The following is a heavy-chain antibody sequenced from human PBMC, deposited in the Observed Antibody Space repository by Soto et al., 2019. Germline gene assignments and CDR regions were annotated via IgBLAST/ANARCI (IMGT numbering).Heavy chain of an antibody. J-gene: IGHJ4*02. D-gene: IGHD5-18*01. Sequence: QVQLVESGGAVVQPGKSLRLSCAASGFTFNTYGMYWVSQAPGKGLEWLAAISYDGSNKNHADSVKGRFTISRDNSKNTLYLQMNSMRVEDTAVYYCAKDIVRYTYGACDYWGQGALVHVSS. CDR3: AKDIVRYTYGACDY. CDR1: GFTFNTYG. CDR2: ISYDGSNK. V-gene: IGHV3-30*18.